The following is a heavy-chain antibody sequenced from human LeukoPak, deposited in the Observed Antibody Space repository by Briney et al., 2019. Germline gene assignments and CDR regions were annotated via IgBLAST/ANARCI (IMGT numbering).Heavy chain of an antibody. V-gene: IGHV4-4*07. CDR3: ARYYYDSSGYNWFDP. D-gene: IGHD3-22*01. J-gene: IGHJ5*02. CDR2: IYTSGST. CDR1: GGSISSYY. Sequence: PETLSLTCTVSGGSISSYYWSWIRQPAGKGLEWIGRIYTSGSTNYTPSLKSRVTMSVDTSKNQFSLKLSSVTAADTAVYYCARYYYDSSGYNWFDPWGQGTLVTVSS.